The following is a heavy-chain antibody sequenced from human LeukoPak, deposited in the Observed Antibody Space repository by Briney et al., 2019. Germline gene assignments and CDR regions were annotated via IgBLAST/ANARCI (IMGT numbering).Heavy chain of an antibody. Sequence: PGGSLRLSCAASGFTFSSYWMSWVRQAPGKGREWVANIKQDGSEKYYVDSVKGRFTISRDNAKNSLYLQMNSLRAEDTAVYYCARVNDILTGYYPRPNYFDYWGQGTLVTVSS. CDR3: ARVNDILTGYYPRPNYFDY. CDR1: GFTFSSYW. V-gene: IGHV3-7*01. J-gene: IGHJ4*02. D-gene: IGHD3-9*01. CDR2: IKQDGSEK.